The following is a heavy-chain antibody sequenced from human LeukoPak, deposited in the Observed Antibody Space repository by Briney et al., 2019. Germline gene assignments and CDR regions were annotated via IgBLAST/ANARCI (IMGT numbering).Heavy chain of an antibody. J-gene: IGHJ4*02. V-gene: IGHV4-4*07. CDR2: VYPSGNP. CDR1: GSSISASY. CDR3: ARWAVMTAINKLVPGDIGY. D-gene: IGHD2-21*02. Sequence: SETLSLTCTVSGSSISASYWSWIRQPAGKRPEYIGRVYPSGNPYYNPSLKSRVTISVDTSKNQFSLKLSSVTAADTAVYYCARWAVMTAINKLVPGDIGYWGQGTLVTVSS.